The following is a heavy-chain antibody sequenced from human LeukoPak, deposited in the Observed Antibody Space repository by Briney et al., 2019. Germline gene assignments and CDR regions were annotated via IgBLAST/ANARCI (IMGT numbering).Heavy chain of an antibody. CDR3: ARNGGGSEYDSSGYYYDDYFDY. D-gene: IGHD3-22*01. J-gene: IGHJ4*02. CDR1: GFTFSSYS. Sequence: GGSLRLSCAASGFTFSSYSMNWVRQAPGKGLEWVSSISSSSSSYIYYADSVKGRFTISRDNAKNSLYLQMNSLRAEDTAVYYCARNGGGSEYDSSGYYYDDYFDYWGQGTLVTVSS. V-gene: IGHV3-21*01. CDR2: ISSSSSSYI.